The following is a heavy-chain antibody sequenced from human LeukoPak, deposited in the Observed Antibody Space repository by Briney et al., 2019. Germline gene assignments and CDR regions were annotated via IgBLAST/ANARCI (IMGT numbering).Heavy chain of an antibody. CDR1: GGSISSYY. Sequence: PSETLSLTCTVSGGSISSYYWSWIRLPPGKGLEWIGYIYYSGSTNYNPSFRSRVTISVDTSKNQFSLKLSSVTAADTAVYYCARSSESYDSSGYYSYYFDYWGQGTLVTVSS. V-gene: IGHV4-59*01. D-gene: IGHD3-22*01. CDR2: IYYSGST. J-gene: IGHJ4*02. CDR3: ARSSESYDSSGYYSYYFDY.